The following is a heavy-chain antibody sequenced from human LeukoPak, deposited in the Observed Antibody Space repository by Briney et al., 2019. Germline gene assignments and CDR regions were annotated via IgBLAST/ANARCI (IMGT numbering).Heavy chain of an antibody. CDR2: ISGSGGST. J-gene: IGHJ4*02. D-gene: IGHD3-22*01. CDR1: GFTFSTYG. V-gene: IGHV3-23*01. Sequence: GGTLRLSCVASGFTFSTYGVSWVRQAPGKGLEWVSAISGSGGSTYYADSAKGRFTISRDNSKNTLYLQMNSLRAEDTAVYYCAIPAYYYDSSGYPDDYWGQGTLVTVSS. CDR3: AIPAYYYDSSGYPDDY.